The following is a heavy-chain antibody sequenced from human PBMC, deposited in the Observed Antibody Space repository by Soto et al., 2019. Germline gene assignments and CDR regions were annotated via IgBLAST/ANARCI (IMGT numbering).Heavy chain of an antibody. CDR1: GFTFSSYA. J-gene: IGHJ4*02. V-gene: IGHV3-64*01. Sequence: EVQLVESGGGLVLPGGSLRLSCAASGFTFSSYAMHWVRQAPGKGLEYVSGISSNGGSTHYANSVKGRFTISRDNSKTTLYLQMGSLRAEDMAAYYCARQWLDSYYFDYWGQGTLVTVSS. CDR2: ISSNGGST. D-gene: IGHD6-19*01. CDR3: ARQWLDSYYFDY.